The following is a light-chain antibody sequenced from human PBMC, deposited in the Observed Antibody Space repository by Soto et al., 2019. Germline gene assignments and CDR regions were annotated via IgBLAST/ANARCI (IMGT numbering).Light chain of an antibody. CDR3: QQYNNWPPLT. CDR2: DVS. CDR1: QSVSGW. V-gene: IGKV1-5*01. J-gene: IGKJ4*01. Sequence: DIQMTQSPSALSASVGDTVTITCRASQSVSGWLAWYQQKPGKAPKLLIYDVSALKRGVPPRFSGSGSGTEFTLTISSLQSEDFAVYHCQQYNNWPPLTFGGGTKVDIK.